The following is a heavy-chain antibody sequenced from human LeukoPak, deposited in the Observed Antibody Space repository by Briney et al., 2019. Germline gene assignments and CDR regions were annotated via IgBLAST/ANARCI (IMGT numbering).Heavy chain of an antibody. Sequence: ASVKVSCKASGYTFTSYDINWVRQATGQGLEWMGWMNPNSGNTGYAQKFQGRVTMTTDTSTSTAYMELRSLRSDDTAVYYCARDEGLIVVAGGYWGQGTLVTVSS. CDR2: MNPNSGNT. CDR3: ARDEGLIVVAGGY. V-gene: IGHV1-8*01. CDR1: GYTFTSYD. D-gene: IGHD3-22*01. J-gene: IGHJ4*02.